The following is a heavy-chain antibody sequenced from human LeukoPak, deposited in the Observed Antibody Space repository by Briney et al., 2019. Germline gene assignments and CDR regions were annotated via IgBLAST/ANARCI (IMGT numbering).Heavy chain of an antibody. CDR3: ASRLSRDGYNVEDY. D-gene: IGHD5-24*01. V-gene: IGHV1-69*05. CDR2: IIPIFGTA. J-gene: IGHJ4*02. CDR1: GGTFSSYA. Sequence: SVKVSCKASGGTFSSYAISWVRQAPGQGLEWMGGIIPIFGTANYAQKFQCRVTITTDESTSTAYMELSSLRSEDTAVYYCASRLSRDGYNVEDYWGQGTLVTVSS.